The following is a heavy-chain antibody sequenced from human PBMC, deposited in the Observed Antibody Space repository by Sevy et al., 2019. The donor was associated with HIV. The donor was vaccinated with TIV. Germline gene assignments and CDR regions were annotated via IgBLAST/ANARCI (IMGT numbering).Heavy chain of an antibody. CDR2: ISSSSSYI. CDR1: GFTFSSYS. CDR3: AREDRDSYYDTSGYYYY. Sequence: GGSLRLSCAASGFTFSSYSMNWVRQAPGKGLEWVSSISSSSSYIYYADSVKGRFTISRDNAKNSLYLQMNSLRAEDTAVYYCAREDRDSYYDTSGYYYYWGQGTLVTVSS. D-gene: IGHD3-22*01. V-gene: IGHV3-21*01. J-gene: IGHJ4*02.